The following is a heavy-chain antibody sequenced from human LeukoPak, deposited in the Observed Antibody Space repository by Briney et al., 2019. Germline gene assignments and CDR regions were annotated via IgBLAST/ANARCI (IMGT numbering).Heavy chain of an antibody. V-gene: IGHV3-48*02. CDR3: ARDEAVAGTDYYYYGMDV. CDR2: ISTSSDTI. Sequence: GGSLRLSCAASGFTFSSYWMHWVRQAPGKGLEWLSYISTSSDTIYYADSVKGRFTISRDNAKNSLYLQMNSLRDEDTAVYYCARDEAVAGTDYYYYGMDVWGQGTTVTVSS. D-gene: IGHD6-19*01. J-gene: IGHJ6*02. CDR1: GFTFSSYW.